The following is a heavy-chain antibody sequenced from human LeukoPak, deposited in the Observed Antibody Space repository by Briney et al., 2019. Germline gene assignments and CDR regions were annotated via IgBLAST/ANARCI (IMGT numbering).Heavy chain of an antibody. CDR1: GFTVSTNY. V-gene: IGHV3-53*01. J-gene: IGHJ3*02. D-gene: IGHD1-26*01. CDR2: IYPGSST. CDR3: AREVGSGSYLAHVFDI. Sequence: GRSLRLSCAASGFTVSTNYMSWVRQAPGKGLEWVSLIYPGSSTYYADSVKGRFTISRDNSKNTLHLHMSSLRAEDTAVYYCAREVGSGSYLAHVFDIWGQGTMVTVSS.